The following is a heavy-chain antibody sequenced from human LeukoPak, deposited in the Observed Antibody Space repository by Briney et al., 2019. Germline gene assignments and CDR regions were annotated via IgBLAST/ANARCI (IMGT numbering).Heavy chain of an antibody. CDR2: INHTGST. D-gene: IGHD3-16*01. CDR3: ATTFGKGNY. J-gene: IGHJ4*02. Sequence: PSETLSLTCAVYGGSFSGYYWSWIRQPPGKGLEWIGEINHTGSTNYNPSLKSRVTISVDTSKNQFSLKLSSVTAADTAVYYCATTFGKGNYWGQGTLVTVSS. V-gene: IGHV4-34*01. CDR1: GGSFSGYY.